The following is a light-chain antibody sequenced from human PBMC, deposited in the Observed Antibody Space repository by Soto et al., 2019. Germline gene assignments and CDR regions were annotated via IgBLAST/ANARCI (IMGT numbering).Light chain of an antibody. V-gene: IGLV2-14*01. CDR1: SSDIGGYNY. J-gene: IGLJ2*01. Sequence: QSALTQPASVSGSPGQSITISCTGTSSDIGGYNYVSWYQQHPGKAPKLMIYEVSNRPSGVSDRFSGSRSGNTASLTISGLQAEDVADYYCQSYDSSLSGSVFGGGTKLTVL. CDR3: QSYDSSLSGSV. CDR2: EVS.